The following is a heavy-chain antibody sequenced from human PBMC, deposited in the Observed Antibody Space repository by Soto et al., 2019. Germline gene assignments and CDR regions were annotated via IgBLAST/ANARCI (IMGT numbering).Heavy chain of an antibody. CDR1: GGTFSSYA. Sequence: SVKVSCKASGGTFSSYAISWVRQAPGQGLEWMGGIIPIFGTANYAQHFQGRVTITADKSTSTAYMELSSLRSEETAVYSSVKDWAYYYGSGTFDHWGQGTLVTVSS. D-gene: IGHD3-10*01. J-gene: IGHJ5*02. CDR2: IIPIFGTA. CDR3: VKDWAYYYGSGTFDH. V-gene: IGHV1-69*06.